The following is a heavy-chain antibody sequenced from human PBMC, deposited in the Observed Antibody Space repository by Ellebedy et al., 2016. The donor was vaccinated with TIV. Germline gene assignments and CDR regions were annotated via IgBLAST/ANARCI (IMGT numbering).Heavy chain of an antibody. CDR3: ARDFVLGPKFDY. D-gene: IGHD6-6*01. J-gene: IGHJ4*02. V-gene: IGHV4-61*01. CDR2: IYYSGST. Sequence: SETLSLTXTVSGGSVSSGSYYWSWIRQPPGKGLEWIGYIYYSGSTNYNPSLKSRVTISVDTSKNQFSLKLSSVTAADTAVYYCARDFVLGPKFDYWGQGTLVTVSS. CDR1: GGSVSSGSYY.